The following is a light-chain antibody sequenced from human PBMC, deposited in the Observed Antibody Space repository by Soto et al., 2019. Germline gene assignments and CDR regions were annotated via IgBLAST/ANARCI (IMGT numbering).Light chain of an antibody. V-gene: IGKV1-39*01. CDR2: AAS. J-gene: IGKJ4*01. CDR3: QQSYSTWLT. CDR1: QSISSY. Sequence: DIQMTQSPSSLSASVGDRVTITCRASQSISSYLNWYQQKPGKAPKLLIYAASSLQSGVLSRFSGSGSGTDFTLTISSLQPEDFATYYCQQSYSTWLTFGGGTKVDIK.